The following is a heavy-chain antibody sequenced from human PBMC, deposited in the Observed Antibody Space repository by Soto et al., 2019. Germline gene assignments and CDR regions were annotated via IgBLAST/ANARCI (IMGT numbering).Heavy chain of an antibody. J-gene: IGHJ4*02. CDR3: ARDLREDYYDSSGYYTFGY. CDR2: IYSGGST. V-gene: IGHV3-53*02. CDR1: GFTVSSNY. D-gene: IGHD3-22*01. Sequence: EVQLVETGGGLIQPGGSLRLSCAASGFTVSSNYMSWVRQAPGKGLEWVSVIYSGGSTYYADSVKGRFTISRDNSKNTLYLHMNSLRAEDTAVYYCARDLREDYYDSSGYYTFGYWGQGTLVTVSS.